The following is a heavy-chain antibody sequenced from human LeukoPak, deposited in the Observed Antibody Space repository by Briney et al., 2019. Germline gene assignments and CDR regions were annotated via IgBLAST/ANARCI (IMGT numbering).Heavy chain of an antibody. CDR2: IRSDGSNK. CDR1: GFAFSSCG. J-gene: IGHJ4*02. V-gene: IGHV3-30*02. D-gene: IGHD3-10*01. CDR3: AKDRGVGFVEV. Sequence: PGGSLRLSCIESGFAFSSCGMHWVRQAPGKGLEWVAFIRSDGSNKYYADSVKGRFTISRDNSKNTLYLQLDSLRAEDTAVYYCAKDRGVGFVEVWGQETQVTVSP.